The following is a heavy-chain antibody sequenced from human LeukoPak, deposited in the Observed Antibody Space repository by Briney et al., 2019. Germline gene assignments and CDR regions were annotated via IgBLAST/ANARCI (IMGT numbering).Heavy chain of an antibody. Sequence: GGSLRLSCAASGFTFSSYNMNWVRQAPGKGLEWVSSISSSDSYIYYADSVKGRFSVSRDNTKNTFHLQMNSLRAEDTAIYYCAKLQTAVVPAATLGFDSWGQGTLVTVSS. CDR3: AKLQTAVVPAATLGFDS. J-gene: IGHJ4*02. CDR2: ISSSDSYI. D-gene: IGHD2-2*01. V-gene: IGHV3-21*04. CDR1: GFTFSSYN.